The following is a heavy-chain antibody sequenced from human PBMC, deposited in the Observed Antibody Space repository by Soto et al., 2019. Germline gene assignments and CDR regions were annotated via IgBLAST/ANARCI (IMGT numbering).Heavy chain of an antibody. V-gene: IGHV1-58*02. CDR3: AADRYDILTGYYLSYGMDV. CDR1: GFTFTSSA. D-gene: IGHD3-9*01. J-gene: IGHJ6*02. CDR2: IVVGSGNT. Sequence: SVKVSCKASGFTFTSSAMQWVRQARGQRLEWIGWIVVGSGNTNYAQKFQERVTITRDMSTSTAYMELSSLRSEDTAVYYCAADRYDILTGYYLSYGMDVWGQGTTVTVSS.